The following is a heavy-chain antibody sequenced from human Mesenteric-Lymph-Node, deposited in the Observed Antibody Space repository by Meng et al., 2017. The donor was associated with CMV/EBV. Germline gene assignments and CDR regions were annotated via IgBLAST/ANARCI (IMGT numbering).Heavy chain of an antibody. V-gene: IGHV3-23*01. J-gene: IGHJ4*02. Sequence: LRLSCAASGLTFSNYAMTWVRQAPGKGLEWVSSIGGSGRSTNYGDSVKGRFTISRDNSKNTLYLQMGSLRAEDMAVYYCSRGRTFDYWGQGTLVTVSS. CDR1: GLTFSNYA. CDR3: SRGRTFDY. CDR2: IGGSGRST.